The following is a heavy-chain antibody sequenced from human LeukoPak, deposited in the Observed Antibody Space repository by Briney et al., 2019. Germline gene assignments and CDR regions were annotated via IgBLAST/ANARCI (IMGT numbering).Heavy chain of an antibody. Sequence: GGSLRLSCAASGFSLSSYGMTWVRQAPGKGLEWVSTLSDRGGGTYYADSVKGRFTISRDNAKNSLYLQMNSLRAEDTAVYYCARVSQGGGPRNNWFDPWGQGTLVTVSS. V-gene: IGHV3-23*01. CDR1: GFSLSSYG. CDR3: ARVSQGGGPRNNWFDP. CDR2: LSDRGGGT. D-gene: IGHD4-23*01. J-gene: IGHJ5*02.